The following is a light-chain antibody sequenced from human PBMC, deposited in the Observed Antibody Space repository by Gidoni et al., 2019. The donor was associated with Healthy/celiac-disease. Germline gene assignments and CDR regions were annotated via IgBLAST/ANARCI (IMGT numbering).Light chain of an antibody. J-gene: IGKJ4*01. CDR2: DAA. V-gene: IGKV3-11*01. CDR1: QSVSSY. CDR3: QQRSNWPPELT. Sequence: IVLTQSPATLSLSPGERATLSCSASQSVSSYLAWYQQKPGQAPRLLIYDAANSATGIPARFSGSGSGTDFTLTISSLEPEDVAVDYCQQRSNWPPELTFGGGTKVEIK.